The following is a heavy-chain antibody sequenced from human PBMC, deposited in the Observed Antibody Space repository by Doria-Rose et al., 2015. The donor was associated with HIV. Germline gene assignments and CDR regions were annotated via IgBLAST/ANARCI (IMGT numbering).Heavy chain of an antibody. Sequence: QVQLQQWDAGLVKPSETLSLTCAVFGGSFSGYYWSWIRQPPGQGLAWIGEITHSGSTNYKTSIKSRVTISLDTSKILFSLKLSSVTAADTAVYYCARGLLRGGWNDVDYYYGMDVWGQGTTVTVSS. CDR3: ARGLLRGGWNDVDYYYGMDV. D-gene: IGHD1-1*01. CDR2: ITHSGST. CDR1: GGSFSGYY. J-gene: IGHJ6*02. V-gene: IGHV4-34*01.